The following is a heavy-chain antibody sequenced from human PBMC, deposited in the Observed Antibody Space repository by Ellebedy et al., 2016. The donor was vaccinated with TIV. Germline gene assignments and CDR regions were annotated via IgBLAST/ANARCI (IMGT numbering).Heavy chain of an antibody. CDR2: INPNSGGT. J-gene: IGHJ4*02. Sequence: ASVKVSCXASGYTFTGYYMHWVRQAPGQGLEWMGWINPNSGGTNYAQKFQGRVTMTRDTSISTAYMELSRLRSDDTAVYYCARAITMVRGAMGYWGQGTLVTVSS. CDR1: GYTFTGYY. V-gene: IGHV1-2*02. CDR3: ARAITMVRGAMGY. D-gene: IGHD3-10*01.